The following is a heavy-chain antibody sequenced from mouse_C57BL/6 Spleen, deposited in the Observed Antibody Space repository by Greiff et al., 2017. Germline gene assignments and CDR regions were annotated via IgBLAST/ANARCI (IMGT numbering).Heavy chain of an antibody. V-gene: IGHV5-9*01. Sequence: EVKLMESGGGLVKPGVSLKLSCAASGFTFSSYTMSWVRQTPEKRLEWVATISGGGGNTYYPDSVKGRFTISRDNAKNTLYLQMSSLRSEDTALYYCARRLTGDWYFDVWGTGTTVTVSS. D-gene: IGHD4-1*01. CDR1: GFTFSSYT. CDR2: ISGGGGNT. J-gene: IGHJ1*03. CDR3: ARRLTGDWYFDV.